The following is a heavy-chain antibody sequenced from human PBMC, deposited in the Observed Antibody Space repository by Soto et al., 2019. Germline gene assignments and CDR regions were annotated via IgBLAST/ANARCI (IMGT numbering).Heavy chain of an antibody. CDR2: IYHSGST. J-gene: IGHJ5*02. Sequence: QVQLQESGPGLVKPSQTLSLTCTVSGGSISSGGYYWSWIRQHPGKGLEWIGYIYHSGSTYYNPSRKSRVTLSVDTSKNQFSLKVSSVTAADTAVYYCAREAAGILNWFDPWGQGTLVTVSS. V-gene: IGHV4-31*03. CDR3: AREAAGILNWFDP. CDR1: GGSISSGGYY. D-gene: IGHD6-25*01.